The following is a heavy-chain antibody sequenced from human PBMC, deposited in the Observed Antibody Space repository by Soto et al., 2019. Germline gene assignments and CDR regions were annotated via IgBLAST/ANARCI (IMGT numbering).Heavy chain of an antibody. V-gene: IGHV1-69*06. CDR2: YMPTLGTA. D-gene: IGHD5-12*01. Sequence: VQLVQSGAEVKKPGSSVRVSCKASGGTFGTYAINWVRQAPGQGPEWMGGYMPTLGTANHAQRFQGRVTLSADISTSTAYMELSSLTSEDTAVYYCARGHSATGFTVAIPPNDAFDNWGPGTLVTGSS. CDR3: ARGHSATGFTVAIPPNDAFDN. J-gene: IGHJ3*02. CDR1: GGTFGTYA.